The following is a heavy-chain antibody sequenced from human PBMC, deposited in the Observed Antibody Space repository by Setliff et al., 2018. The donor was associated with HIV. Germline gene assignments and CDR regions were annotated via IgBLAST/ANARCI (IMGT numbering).Heavy chain of an antibody. D-gene: IGHD2-8*01. Sequence: SETLSLTCTVSGGSISTYYWSWIRQSPGEGLAWIGYIFYTESTNYTPSIKSTNYNPSLKSRVTVSLDTTQNQFSLNLSSVTAADTAVYYCARSRPRSMDFYMDVWGKGTTVTVSS. CDR1: GGSISTYY. CDR3: ARSRPRSMDFYMDV. V-gene: IGHV4-59*01. CDR2: IFYTESTNYTPSIKST. J-gene: IGHJ6*03.